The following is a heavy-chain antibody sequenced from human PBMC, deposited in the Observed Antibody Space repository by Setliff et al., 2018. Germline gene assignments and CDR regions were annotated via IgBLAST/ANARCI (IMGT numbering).Heavy chain of an antibody. J-gene: IGHJ6*03. V-gene: IGHV4-39*07. CDR1: GGSMSRSNYY. D-gene: IGHD3-3*01. CDR3: ARMSGFQYIDV. Sequence: SETLSLTCSVSGGSMSRSNYYWGWIRQSPGKELEWIGSVYYYSGVTYYNPSLESRVTISLDTSKNQFSLSLTSVTAEDTAVYYCARMSGFQYIDVWDKGTTVTVSS. CDR2: VYYYSGVT.